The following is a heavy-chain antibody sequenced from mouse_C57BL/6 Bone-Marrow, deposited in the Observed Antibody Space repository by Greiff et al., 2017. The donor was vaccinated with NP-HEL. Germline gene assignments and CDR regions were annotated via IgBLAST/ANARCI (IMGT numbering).Heavy chain of an antibody. J-gene: IGHJ2*01. V-gene: IGHV8-8*01. Sequence: ESGPGILQPSQTLSLTCSFSGFSLSTFGMGVGWIRQPSGKGLEWLAHIWWDDDKYYNPALKSRLTISKDTSKNQVFLKIANVDTADTATYYCARIGASYYYGSSPFDYWGQGTTLTVSS. CDR1: GFSLSTFGMG. D-gene: IGHD1-1*01. CDR2: IWWDDDK. CDR3: ARIGASYYYGSSPFDY.